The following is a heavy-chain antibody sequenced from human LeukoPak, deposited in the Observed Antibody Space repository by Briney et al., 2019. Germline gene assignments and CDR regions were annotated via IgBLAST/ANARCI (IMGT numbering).Heavy chain of an antibody. D-gene: IGHD2-15*01. V-gene: IGHV1-46*01. J-gene: IGHJ3*02. CDR1: GYTFTNSY. Sequence: ASVKVSCKASGYTFTNSYMHWVRQAPARGLQWMGIVYPSGASTNYAQRFQGRVTMTRDRSTSTVYLELSSLRSEDTAVYYCARTQRQGYCSGGYCDSDAFDIWGQGTMVTVSS. CDR3: ARTQRQGYCSGGYCDSDAFDI. CDR2: VYPSGAST.